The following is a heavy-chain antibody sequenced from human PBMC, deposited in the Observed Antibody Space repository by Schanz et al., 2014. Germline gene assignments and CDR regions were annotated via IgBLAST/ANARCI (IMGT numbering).Heavy chain of an antibody. V-gene: IGHV3-33*01. CDR1: GFTFSKYG. D-gene: IGHD1-26*01. CDR2: IWYDGSNK. J-gene: IGHJ3*02. Sequence: QVQLVESGGGVVQPGRSLRLSCAASGFTFSKYGMHWVRQAPGKGLEWVAVIWYDGSNKDYADSVKGRFTISRDNSKNTLHLQMNSLRAEDTAVYYCARDGAGRAPDAFDIWGQGTMVTVSS. CDR3: ARDGAGRAPDAFDI.